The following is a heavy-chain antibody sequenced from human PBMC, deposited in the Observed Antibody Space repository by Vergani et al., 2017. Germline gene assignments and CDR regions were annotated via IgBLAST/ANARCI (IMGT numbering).Heavy chain of an antibody. CDR1: GGSISRYY. Sequence: QVQLQESGPGLVKPSETLSLTCTVSGGSISRYYWSWIRQPPGKGLEWIGYIYYSGSTNYNPSLKSRVTISVDTSKNQFSLKLSSVTAADTAVYYCARGGSIVATRYMDVWGKGTTVTVSS. CDR2: IYYSGST. J-gene: IGHJ6*03. CDR3: ARGGSIVATRYMDV. V-gene: IGHV4-59*01. D-gene: IGHD5-12*01.